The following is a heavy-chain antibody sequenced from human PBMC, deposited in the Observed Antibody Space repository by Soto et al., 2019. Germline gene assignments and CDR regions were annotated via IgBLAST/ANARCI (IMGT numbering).Heavy chain of an antibody. V-gene: IGHV3-48*03. CDR1: GFTFSSYE. CDR3: ARGGFGMATIYDYFDY. D-gene: IGHD5-12*01. CDR2: ISSSGSTI. J-gene: IGHJ4*02. Sequence: EVQLVESGGGLVQPGGSLRLSCAASGFTFSSYEMNWVRQAPGKGLEWVSYISSSGSTIYYADSVKGRFTISRDNAKNSLYLQMNSLRAEDTAVYYCARGGFGMATIYDYFDYWGQGTLVTVSS.